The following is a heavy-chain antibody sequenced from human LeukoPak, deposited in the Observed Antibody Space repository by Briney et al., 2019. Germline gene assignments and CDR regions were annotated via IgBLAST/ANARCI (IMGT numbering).Heavy chain of an antibody. J-gene: IGHJ4*02. CDR2: IYPDDSES. V-gene: IGHV5-51*01. CDR3: TRRSLYCSSTNCYDY. Sequence: GESLKISCKGSGSSFTNYWIGWVRQLPGKGLEWMGIIYPDDSESRYSPSFEGQVTISADKSISTAYLQWSSLKASDTAMYYCTRRSLYCSSTNCYDYWGQGTLVTVSS. D-gene: IGHD2-2*01. CDR1: GSSFTNYW.